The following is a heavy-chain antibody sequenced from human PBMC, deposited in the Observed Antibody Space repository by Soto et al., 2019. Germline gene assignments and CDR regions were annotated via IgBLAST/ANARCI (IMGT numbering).Heavy chain of an antibody. D-gene: IGHD1-26*01. V-gene: IGHV3-33*01. Sequence: GGSLRLSCAASGFTFSSSGMHWVRQAPGKGLEWVAVIWYDGSNKYYADSVKGRFTISRDSSKNMLYLQMNSLRAEDTAVYYCARDSGTYYFDYWGQGTLVTVSS. J-gene: IGHJ4*02. CDR2: IWYDGSNK. CDR3: ARDSGTYYFDY. CDR1: GFTFSSSG.